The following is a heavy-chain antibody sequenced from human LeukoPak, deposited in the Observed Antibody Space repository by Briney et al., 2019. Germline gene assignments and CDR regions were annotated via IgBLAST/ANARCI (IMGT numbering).Heavy chain of an antibody. D-gene: IGHD5-18*01. Sequence: PGGSLRLSCAASGFTFSSYDMHWVRQATGKGLEWVSAIGTAGDTYYPGSVKGRFTISRENAKNSLYLQMNSLRAGDTAVYYCARGKYSYGSYYYYGMDVWDQGTTVTVSS. J-gene: IGHJ6*02. V-gene: IGHV3-13*01. CDR3: ARGKYSYGSYYYYGMDV. CDR1: GFTFSSYD. CDR2: IGTAGDT.